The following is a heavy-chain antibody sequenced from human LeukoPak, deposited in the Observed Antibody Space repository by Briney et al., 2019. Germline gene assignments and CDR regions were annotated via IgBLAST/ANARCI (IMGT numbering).Heavy chain of an antibody. CDR2: IYYSGST. D-gene: IGHD3-22*01. CDR1: GGSISSSSYY. J-gene: IGHJ5*02. V-gene: IGHV4-39*07. Sequence: SETLSLTCTVSGGSISSSSYYWGWIRQPPGKGLEWIGSIYYSGSTYYNPSLKSRVTISVDTSKNQFSLKLSSVTAADTAVYYCARVGSTMIVVDKVNWFDPWGQGTLVTVSS. CDR3: ARVGSTMIVVDKVNWFDP.